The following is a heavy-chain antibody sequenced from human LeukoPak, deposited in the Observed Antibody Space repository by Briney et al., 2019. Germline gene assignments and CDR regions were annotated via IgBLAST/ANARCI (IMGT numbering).Heavy chain of an antibody. J-gene: IGHJ4*02. D-gene: IGHD1-26*01. V-gene: IGHV1-46*01. CDR2: INPSGGST. CDR3: ARGSIVVGATDGGSLDY. Sequence: QGLEWMGIINPSGGSTSYAQKFQGRVSMTRDMSTSTVYMELSSLRSEDTAVYYCARGSIVVGATDGGSLDYWGQGTLVTVSS.